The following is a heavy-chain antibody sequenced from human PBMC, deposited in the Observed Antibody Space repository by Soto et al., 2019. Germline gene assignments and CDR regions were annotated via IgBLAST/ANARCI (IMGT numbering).Heavy chain of an antibody. CDR3: ARVRGGEYYYYGMDV. CDR1: GGTFSSYA. D-gene: IGHD7-27*01. CDR2: IIPIFGTA. V-gene: IGHV1-69*06. Sequence: SVKVSCKASGGTFSSYAISWVRQAPGQGLEWMGGIIPIFGTANYAQKFQGRVTITADKSTSTAYMELSSLRSEDTAVYYCARVRGGEYYYYGMDVWGQGTTVTVSS. J-gene: IGHJ6*02.